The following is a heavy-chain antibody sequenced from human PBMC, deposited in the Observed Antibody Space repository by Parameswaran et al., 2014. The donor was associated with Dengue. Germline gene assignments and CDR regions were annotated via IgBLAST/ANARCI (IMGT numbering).Heavy chain of an antibody. CDR2: INPNSGGT. J-gene: IGHJ3*02. Sequence: WVRQAPGQGLEWVGRINPNSGGTNYAQKFQGRVTMTRDTSISTAYMELRRLRPDDTAVYYCARGWEVQRLKDAFDIWGQGTTVTVSS. CDR3: ARGWEVQRLKDAFDI. V-gene: IGHV1-2*06. D-gene: IGHD1-26*01.